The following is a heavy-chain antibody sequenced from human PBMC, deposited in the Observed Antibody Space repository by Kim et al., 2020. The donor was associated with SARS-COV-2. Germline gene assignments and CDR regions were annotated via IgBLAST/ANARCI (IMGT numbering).Heavy chain of an antibody. V-gene: IGHV4-59*01. J-gene: IGHJ4*02. CDR3: ARGYCSGGSCDPGRPDY. D-gene: IGHD2-15*01. CDR2: IYYSGST. Sequence: SETLSLTCTVSGGSISSYYWSWIRQPPGKGLEWIGYIYYSGSTNYNPSLKSRVTISVDTSKNQFSLKLSSVTAADTAVYYCARGYCSGGSCDPGRPDYWGQGTLVTVSS. CDR1: GGSISSYY.